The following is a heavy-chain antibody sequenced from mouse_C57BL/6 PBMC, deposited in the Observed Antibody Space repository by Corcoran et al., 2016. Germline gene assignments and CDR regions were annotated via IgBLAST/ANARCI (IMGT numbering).Heavy chain of an antibody. Sequence: EVQLQQSGPELVKPGASVKISCKASGYTFTDYYMNWVKQSHGKSLEWIGYINPNNGGTSYNQKFKGKATLTVDKSSSTAYMELRSLTSEDSAVYYCARNWAYFDYWGQGTTLTVSS. CDR1: GYTFTDYY. CDR2: INPNNGGT. D-gene: IGHD4-1*01. CDR3: ARNWAYFDY. V-gene: IGHV1-26*01. J-gene: IGHJ2*01.